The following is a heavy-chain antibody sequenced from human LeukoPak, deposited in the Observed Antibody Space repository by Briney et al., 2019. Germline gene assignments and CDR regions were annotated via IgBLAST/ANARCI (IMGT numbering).Heavy chain of an antibody. D-gene: IGHD1-7*01. CDR2: VFTSGNP. J-gene: IGHJ3*02. Sequence: SQTLPLTCDVSGGFISSGTHYWTWVRQPVGKGLEWLGRVFTSGNPTYNSSLKSRLTISIDKSKNQFSLKLSSVTAADTAVYYCARRWNYKDAFDIWGRGTMVTVSS. CDR1: GGFISSGTHY. V-gene: IGHV4-61*02. CDR3: ARRWNYKDAFDI.